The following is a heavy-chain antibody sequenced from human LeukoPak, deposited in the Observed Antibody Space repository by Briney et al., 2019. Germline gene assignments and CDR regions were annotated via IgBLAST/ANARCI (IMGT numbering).Heavy chain of an antibody. CDR3: ARAETYYYDSSGYLLDY. J-gene: IGHJ4*02. V-gene: IGHV4-59*01. CDR1: GGSISSYY. D-gene: IGHD3-22*01. Sequence: KPSETLSLTCTVSGGSISSYYWSWIRQPPGKGLEWIGYIYYSGSTNYNPSLKSRVTISVDTSKNQFSLKLSSVTAADTAVYYCARAETYYYDSSGYLLDYWGQGTLVTVSS. CDR2: IYYSGST.